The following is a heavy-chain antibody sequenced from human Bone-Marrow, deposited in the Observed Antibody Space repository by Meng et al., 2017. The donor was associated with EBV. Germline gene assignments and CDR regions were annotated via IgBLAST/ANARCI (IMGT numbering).Heavy chain of an antibody. CDR2: IYYSGST. CDR1: GGSVSSGSYY. CDR3: AREGSPFYYDSSGYDL. J-gene: IGHJ4*02. D-gene: IGHD3-22*01. V-gene: IGHV4-61*01. Sequence: QGPLQESGPGLVKPSETLSLTCTVSGGSVSSGSYYWSWIRQPPGKGLQWIGYIYYSGSTNYNPSLKSRATISMDTSKNQFSLKLSSVTAADTAVYYCAREGSPFYYDSSGYDLWGQGTLVTVSS.